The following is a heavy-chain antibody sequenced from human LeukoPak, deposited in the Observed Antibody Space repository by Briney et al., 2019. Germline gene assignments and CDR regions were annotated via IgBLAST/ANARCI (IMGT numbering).Heavy chain of an antibody. V-gene: IGHV4-61*02. D-gene: IGHD3-16*01. CDR2: VYLGGST. J-gene: IGHJ4*02. CDR1: GDSITNGGYY. Sequence: SETLSLTCTVSGDSITNGGYYWGWARQPAGRGLGWIGRVYLGGSTNYNPSLKSRVAMSFDASKRQFFLQLSSVTAADTAVYYCAREVAVGGLIDNWGQGTLVAVSS. CDR3: AREVAVGGLIDN.